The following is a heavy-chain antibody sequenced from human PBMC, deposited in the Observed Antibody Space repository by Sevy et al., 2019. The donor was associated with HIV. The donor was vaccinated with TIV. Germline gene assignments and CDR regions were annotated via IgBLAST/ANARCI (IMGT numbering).Heavy chain of an antibody. D-gene: IGHD2-8*01. V-gene: IGHV1-3*01. Sequence: ASVKVSCKASGYSFSSYTLHWVRQAPGQRLEWMGWINAGNGNTKYSEKFQGRVTITRDTSASTAYMELSSLTSEDTAVYYCARVRAVYYYYGMDVWGQGTTVTVSS. CDR2: INAGNGNT. CDR1: GYSFSSYT. CDR3: ARVRAVYYYYGMDV. J-gene: IGHJ6*02.